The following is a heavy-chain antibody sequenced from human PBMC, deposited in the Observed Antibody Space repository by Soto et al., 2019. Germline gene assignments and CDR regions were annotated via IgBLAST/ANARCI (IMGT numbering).Heavy chain of an antibody. V-gene: IGHV3-23*01. Sequence: EVQLLESGGGLVQPGGSLRLSCAASGFTFLSYAMSWVRQAPGKGLEWVSAISGSGDTTYYADSVKGRLTISRDSSKNTLYLQMNSLKAEDTAVYYCVKLGSANNYWGQGTLVTVSS. J-gene: IGHJ4*02. D-gene: IGHD2-2*01. CDR2: ISGSGDTT. CDR3: VKLGSANNY. CDR1: GFTFLSYA.